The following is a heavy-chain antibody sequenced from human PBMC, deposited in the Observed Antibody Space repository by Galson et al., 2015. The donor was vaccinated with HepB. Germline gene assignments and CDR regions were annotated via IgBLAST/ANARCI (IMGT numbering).Heavy chain of an antibody. Sequence: SLRLSCAASGFTVNTNYMTWVRQAPGKGPEWVANIRQDGSEKYYGASVKGRFTISRDNSKNTLYLQMNSLRAEDTAVYYCAKDPSKRTGFLEWLSFDYWGQGTLVTVSS. CDR3: AKDPSKRTGFLEWLSFDY. J-gene: IGHJ4*02. V-gene: IGHV3-7*03. CDR1: GFTVNTNY. CDR2: IRQDGSEK. D-gene: IGHD3-3*01.